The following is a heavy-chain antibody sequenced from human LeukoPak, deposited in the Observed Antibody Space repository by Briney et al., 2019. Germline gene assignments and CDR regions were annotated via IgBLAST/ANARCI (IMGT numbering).Heavy chain of an antibody. D-gene: IGHD3-9*01. CDR1: GFTFSNYA. CDR2: ITGSGSGI. J-gene: IGHJ4*02. Sequence: QPGASLRLSCAASGFTFSNYAMSWVRQAPGKGLDWVSAITGSGSGIYYADSMKSRFTISRDNSKNTLYLQINSLRAEDTAVYYCAKWGDYDVLTGYYVSDYWGQGTLVTVSS. CDR3: AKWGDYDVLTGYYVSDY. V-gene: IGHV3-23*01.